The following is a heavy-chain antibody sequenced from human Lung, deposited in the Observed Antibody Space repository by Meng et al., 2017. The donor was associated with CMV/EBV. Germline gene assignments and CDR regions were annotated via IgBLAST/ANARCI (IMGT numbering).Heavy chain of an antibody. J-gene: IGHJ4*02. CDR3: AKDLYYSFDY. V-gene: IGHV3-30*02. CDR1: GFTFSSSA. D-gene: IGHD2-8*01. Sequence: HVLLEGSGGGVVQVGGSLSPSCAGSGFTFSSSAMHWVRQPPGKGLGWVSFIAHDGSAKTYTDSVKGRFTISRDDSENTVYLEMNSLRVEDTAVYYCAKDLYYSFDYWGQGTLVTVSS. CDR2: IAHDGSAK.